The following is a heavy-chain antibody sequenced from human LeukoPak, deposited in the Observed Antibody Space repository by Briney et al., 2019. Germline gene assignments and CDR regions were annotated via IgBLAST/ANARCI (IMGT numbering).Heavy chain of an antibody. Sequence: GGSLRLSCAASGFTFSESWMAWVRQVPGQGLEWVAHINHEGGAIQYVDSVKRRFTISRDNAKGSVFLQMNSLRAEDTAIYHCATYINWVAGDVWGQGTTVIVSS. J-gene: IGHJ6*02. CDR2: INHEGGAI. CDR3: ATYINWVAGDV. D-gene: IGHD1-1*01. V-gene: IGHV3-7*01. CDR1: GFTFSESW.